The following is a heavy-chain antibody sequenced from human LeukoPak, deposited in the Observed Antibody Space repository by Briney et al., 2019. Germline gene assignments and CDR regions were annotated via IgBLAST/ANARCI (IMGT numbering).Heavy chain of an antibody. J-gene: IGHJ4*02. CDR2: IYSGGST. CDR1: GFTVSSNY. CDR3: AIAAAGTNYYFDY. V-gene: IGHV3-66*01. Sequence: GSLRLSCAASGFTVSSNYMSWVHQAPGKGLEWVSVIYSGGSTYYADSVKGRFTISRDNSKNTLYLQMNSLRAEDTAVYYCAIAAAGTNYYFDYWGQGTLVTVSS. D-gene: IGHD6-13*01.